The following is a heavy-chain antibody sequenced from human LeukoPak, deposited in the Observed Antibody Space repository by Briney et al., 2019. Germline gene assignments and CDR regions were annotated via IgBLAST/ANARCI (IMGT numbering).Heavy chain of an antibody. CDR3: AKSRPRDSGDYIVESYFDY. V-gene: IGHV3-30*18. CDR1: YG. CDR2: ISYDGTNK. D-gene: IGHD4-17*01. J-gene: IGHJ4*02. Sequence: YGMHWXRXAPGKGLEWVTVISYDGTNKYYADSVKGRFTISRDNSKNTVYLQMNSLRAEDTAVYYCAKSRPRDSGDYIVESYFDYWGQGSLVTVSS.